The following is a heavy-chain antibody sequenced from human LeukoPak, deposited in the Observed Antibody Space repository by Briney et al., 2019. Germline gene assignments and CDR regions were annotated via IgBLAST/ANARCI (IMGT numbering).Heavy chain of an antibody. D-gene: IGHD3-22*01. Sequence: PSETLSLTCTVSGYSISSGYYWGWIRQPPGKGLEWIGSIYHSGSTYYNPSLKSRVTISVDTSKNQFSLKLSSVTAADTAVYYCARLRWDNYYDSSGYRPYFDYWGQGTLVTVSS. J-gene: IGHJ4*02. V-gene: IGHV4-38-2*02. CDR2: IYHSGST. CDR3: ARLRWDNYYDSSGYRPYFDY. CDR1: GYSISSGYY.